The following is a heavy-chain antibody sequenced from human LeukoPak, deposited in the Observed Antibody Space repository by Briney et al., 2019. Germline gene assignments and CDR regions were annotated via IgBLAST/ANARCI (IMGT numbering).Heavy chain of an antibody. Sequence: GESLKISCKGSGCSFTSYWIGWVRQMPGKGLEWMGIIYPGDSDTRYSPSFRGQVTISADKSISTAYLQWSSLKASDTAMYYCARQTKGGITMVRGVLSDAFDIWGQGTMVTVSS. J-gene: IGHJ3*02. CDR2: IYPGDSDT. D-gene: IGHD3-10*01. CDR1: GCSFTSYW. CDR3: ARQTKGGITMVRGVLSDAFDI. V-gene: IGHV5-51*01.